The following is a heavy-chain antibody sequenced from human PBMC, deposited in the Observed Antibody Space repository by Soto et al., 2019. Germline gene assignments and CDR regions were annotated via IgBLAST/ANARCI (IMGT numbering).Heavy chain of an antibody. D-gene: IGHD5-12*01. CDR3: ARGRGYSGDDHYYYFDMDV. V-gene: IGHV1-69*01. Sequence: VQLVQSGAEVKQPGSSVKVSCKASGGTFNNYPITWVRQAPGEGLEWMGGSIPIFGTANYAQKFQGRVTISVDESTSTAYMELSSLRSEDTAVYYCARGRGYSGDDHYYYFDMDVWGQGTTVTVSS. CDR2: SIPIFGTA. J-gene: IGHJ6*02. CDR1: GGTFNNYP.